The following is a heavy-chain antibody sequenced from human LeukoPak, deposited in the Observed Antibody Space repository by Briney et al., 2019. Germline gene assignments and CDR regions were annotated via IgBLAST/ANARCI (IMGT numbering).Heavy chain of an antibody. D-gene: IGHD4-4*01. Sequence: PSETLSLTCTVSGGSISSGGYCWSWIRQHPGEGLEWIVYIYYSGSTYYNPSLKSRVTISVDTSKNQFSLKLSSVTAADTAVYYCARLTDYSNYPYFDYWGQGTLVTVSS. CDR1: GGSISSGGYC. CDR2: IYYSGST. CDR3: ARLTDYSNYPYFDY. J-gene: IGHJ4*02. V-gene: IGHV4-31*03.